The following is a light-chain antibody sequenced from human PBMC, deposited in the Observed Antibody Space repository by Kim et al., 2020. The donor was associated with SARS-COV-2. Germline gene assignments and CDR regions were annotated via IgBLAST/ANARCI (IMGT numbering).Light chain of an antibody. Sequence: VSVGERVTITCRASLGVSKVVAWYQQRPGKAPRLLIYAASNLQSGVPSRFSGSGSVTNFTLTISNMQPEDFGTYFCQQANTFPFAFGQGTRLEIK. V-gene: IGKV1-12*01. CDR1: LGVSKV. CDR2: AAS. CDR3: QQANTFPFA. J-gene: IGKJ5*01.